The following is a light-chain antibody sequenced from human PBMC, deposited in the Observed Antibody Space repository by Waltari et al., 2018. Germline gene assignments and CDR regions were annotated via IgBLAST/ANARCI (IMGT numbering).Light chain of an antibody. J-gene: IGKJ2*01. CDR1: QSISSY. V-gene: IGKV1-39*01. Sequence: DIQMTQSPSSLSASVGDRVTITYRASQSISSYLNWYQQTPGKAPKLLIYAASSLQSGVPSRFSGSGSGTDFTLTIRSLQPEDFATYYCQQSYSTPYTFGQGTKLEIK. CDR2: AAS. CDR3: QQSYSTPYT.